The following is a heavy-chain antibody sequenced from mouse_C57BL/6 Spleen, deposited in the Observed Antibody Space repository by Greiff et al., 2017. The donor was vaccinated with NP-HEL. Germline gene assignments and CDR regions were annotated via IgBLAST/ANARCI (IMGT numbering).Heavy chain of an antibody. V-gene: IGHV1-55*01. CDR2: IYPGSGST. Sequence: QVHVKQSGAELVKPGASVKMSCKASGYTFTSYWITWVKQRPGQGLEWIGDIYPGSGSTNYNEKFKSKATLTVDTSSSTAYMQLSSLTSEDSAVYYCARHGSSYYAMDYWGQGTSVTVSS. CDR3: ARHGSSYYAMDY. CDR1: GYTFTSYW. J-gene: IGHJ4*01. D-gene: IGHD1-1*01.